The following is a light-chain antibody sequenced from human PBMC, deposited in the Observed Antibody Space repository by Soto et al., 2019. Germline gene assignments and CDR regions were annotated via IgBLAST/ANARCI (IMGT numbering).Light chain of an antibody. Sequence: IGLTHSPATLPLSPGERATLSCRASQRVPTKYLAWFQQKPAQAPRLLMNDVSTRVTGFPDRFSGSGSETDFTLTISRLEPEDFAVYYCQHYGDSPSFGGGTKVEMK. CDR3: QHYGDSPS. CDR2: DVS. J-gene: IGKJ4*01. V-gene: IGKV3-20*01. CDR1: QRVPTKY.